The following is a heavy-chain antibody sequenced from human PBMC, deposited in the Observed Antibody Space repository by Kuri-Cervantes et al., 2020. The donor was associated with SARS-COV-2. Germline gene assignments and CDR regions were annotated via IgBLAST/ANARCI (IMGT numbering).Heavy chain of an antibody. J-gene: IGHJ4*02. CDR2: IKQDGSEK. CDR1: GFTFSSYW. D-gene: IGHD1-26*01. V-gene: IGHV3-7*02. CDR3: ASQGAVY. Sequence: GESLKISCAASGFTFSSYWMSWVRQAPGKGLEWVANIKQDGSEKHYVDSAKGRFTISRDNAKNSLYLQMNSLRAEDAAVYYCASQGAVYWGQGTLVTVSS.